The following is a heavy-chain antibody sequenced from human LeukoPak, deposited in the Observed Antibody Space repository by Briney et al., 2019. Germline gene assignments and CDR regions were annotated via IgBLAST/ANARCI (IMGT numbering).Heavy chain of an antibody. J-gene: IGHJ4*02. CDR1: GFTFSSYA. V-gene: IGHV3-23*01. D-gene: IGHD4-23*01. CDR3: AKDLGSTVVTPVGFDY. CDR2: ITNGGGTT. Sequence: GGSLRLSCAASGFTFSSYAMSWVRQTPGKSLEWVSIITNGGGTTYYADSVKGRFTISRDNSKNTLYLQMNSLRAEDTAVYYCAKDLGSTVVTPVGFDYWGQGTLVTVSS.